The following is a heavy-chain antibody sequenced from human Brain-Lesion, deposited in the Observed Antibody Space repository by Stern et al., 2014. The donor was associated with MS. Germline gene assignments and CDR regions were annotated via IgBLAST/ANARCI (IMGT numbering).Heavy chain of an antibody. CDR1: GFTFSSFG. J-gene: IGHJ4*02. CDR2: ISYDGSNK. D-gene: IGHD3-22*01. Sequence: QVQLVQSGGGVVQPGRPLRLSCAASGFTFSSFGMHWVRQAPGTGLEWVAVISYDGSNKYYADSGKGRFTINRDNSKNTLYMQMNSLRAEDTAGYYCAKDRQWLTYFFDYWGQGSLVTVSS. CDR3: AKDRQWLTYFFDY. V-gene: IGHV3-30*18.